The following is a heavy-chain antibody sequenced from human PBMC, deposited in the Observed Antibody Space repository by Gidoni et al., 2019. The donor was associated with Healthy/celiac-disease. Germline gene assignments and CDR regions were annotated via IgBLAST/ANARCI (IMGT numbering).Heavy chain of an antibody. D-gene: IGHD6-13*01. CDR1: VGTFSSYA. CDR2: IIPIFGTA. J-gene: IGHJ5*02. CDR3: ARGVAAAGGGYWFDP. Sequence: QVQLVQSGSEVQKPGSSVKVSCSASVGTFSSYAISWVRQAPGPGLEWMGGIIPIFGTANYAQKFQGRVTITADESTSTAYMELSSLRSEDTAVYYCARGVAAAGGGYWFDPWGQGTLVTVSS. V-gene: IGHV1-69*01.